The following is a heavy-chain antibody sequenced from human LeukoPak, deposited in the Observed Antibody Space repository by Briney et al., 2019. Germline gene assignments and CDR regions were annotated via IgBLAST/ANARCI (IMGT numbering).Heavy chain of an antibody. D-gene: IGHD3-3*01. CDR2: IRSKAYGGTT. CDR3: TRDPNYDFWSGYYLDY. V-gene: IGHV3-49*04. CDR1: GFTFGDYA. Sequence: GGSLRLSCTASGFTFGDYAMSWVRQAPGKGLEWVGFIRSKAYGGTTEYAASVKGRFTISRDDSKSIAYLQMNSLKTEDTAVYYCTRDPNYDFWSGYYLDYWGQGTLVTVPS. J-gene: IGHJ4*02.